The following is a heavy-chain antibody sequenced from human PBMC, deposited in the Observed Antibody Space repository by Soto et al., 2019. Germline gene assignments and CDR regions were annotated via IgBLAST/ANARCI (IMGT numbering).Heavy chain of an antibody. CDR3: ARMGYYDISGYSGGPSYAFDI. CDR1: GYTFTGYY. J-gene: IGHJ3*02. Sequence: ASVKVSCKASGYTFTGYYMHWVRQAPGQGLEWMGWINPNSGGTNYAQKFQGWVTMTRDTSISTAYMELSRLRSDDTAVYYCARMGYYDISGYSGGPSYAFDIWAQRTTVTGSS. V-gene: IGHV1-2*04. CDR2: INPNSGGT. D-gene: IGHD3-22*01.